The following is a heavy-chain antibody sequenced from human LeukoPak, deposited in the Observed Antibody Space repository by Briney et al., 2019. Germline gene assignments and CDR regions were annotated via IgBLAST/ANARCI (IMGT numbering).Heavy chain of an antibody. D-gene: IGHD3-10*01. V-gene: IGHV2-5*02. CDR3: AHRGGYYGSGSTFDY. J-gene: IGHJ4*02. Sequence: APTLVNTTQTLTMSSTFSGFSLSTTGVGLGWIRQPPGKALDRFAPIYWDDDNRYSPSLKSRLTITKDTSKNQVVLTMTNMDPVDTATYYCAHRGGYYGSGSTFDYWGQGTLVTVSS. CDR2: IYWDDDN. CDR1: GFSLSTTGVG.